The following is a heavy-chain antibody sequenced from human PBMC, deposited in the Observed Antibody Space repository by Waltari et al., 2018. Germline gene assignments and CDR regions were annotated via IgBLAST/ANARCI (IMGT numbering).Heavy chain of an antibody. J-gene: IGHJ4*02. Sequence: QLQLQESGPGLVKLSGTLSLICAVSGESMSTSDYWSWVRQPPGKGLEWIGQVRGDGKTNYNPSFASRVTMSLDTSTYHFALKLTSATAADTALYYCARDRGRGLYLDTWGQGTLVTVSP. CDR1: GESMSTSDY. V-gene: IGHV4-4*02. CDR2: VRGDGKT. CDR3: ARDRGRGLYLDT. D-gene: IGHD1-1*01.